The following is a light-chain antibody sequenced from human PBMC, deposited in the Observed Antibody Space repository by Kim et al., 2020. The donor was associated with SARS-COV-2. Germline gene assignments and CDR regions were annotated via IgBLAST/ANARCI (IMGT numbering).Light chain of an antibody. V-gene: IGKV1-9*01. J-gene: IGKJ4*01. CDR1: QDLRSH. CDR3: LQLNDYPVT. CDR2: TAS. Sequence: IQLTQSPSSLSASVGDRVTITCRASQDLRSHLAWYQQKPGNAPKLLIYTASTLQGGVPSRFSGSGSGTDFTLTVSNLQPEDFGTYFCLQLNDYPVTFGGGTKVDIK.